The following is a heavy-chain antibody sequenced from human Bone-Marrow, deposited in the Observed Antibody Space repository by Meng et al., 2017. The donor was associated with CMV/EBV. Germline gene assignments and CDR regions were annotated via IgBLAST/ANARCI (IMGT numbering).Heavy chain of an antibody. V-gene: IGHV7-4-1*01. CDR3: ARESGVVVPAARGQDYYYGMDV. J-gene: IGHJ6*02. CDR2: INTNTGNP. D-gene: IGHD2-2*01. CDR1: GYTFTSYA. Sequence: ASVKVSCKASGYTFTSYAINWVRQAPGQGLEWMGWINTNTGNPTYAQGFTGRFVFSLDTSVSTAYLQICSLKAEDTAVYYCARESGVVVPAARGQDYYYGMDVWGQGTTVTVSS.